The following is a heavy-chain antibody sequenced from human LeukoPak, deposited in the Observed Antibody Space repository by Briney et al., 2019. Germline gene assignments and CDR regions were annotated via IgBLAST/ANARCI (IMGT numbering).Heavy chain of an antibody. V-gene: IGHV1-46*01. CDR2: INPSGGST. Sequence: GASVKVSCKASGYTFTSYYMHWVRQAPGQGLEWMGIINPSGGSTSYAQKFQGRVTMTRDTSTSTVYMELSSLRDEDTAVYYCATETIGRYYDYWGQGTLLTVSS. J-gene: IGHJ4*02. CDR3: ATETIGRYYDY. D-gene: IGHD1-14*01. CDR1: GYTFTSYY.